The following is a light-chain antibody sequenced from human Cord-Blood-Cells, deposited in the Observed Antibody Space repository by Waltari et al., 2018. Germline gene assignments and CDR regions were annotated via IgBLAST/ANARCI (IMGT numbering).Light chain of an antibody. CDR3: QQYGSSPIT. CDR2: GAS. J-gene: IGKJ5*01. CDR1: DSVGSSY. Sequence: EIVLTLSPGTLSLSPGERATLSCRASDSVGSSYLAWYQQKPCQAPRLLIYGASSKATCIPDRFSGSGSGTDFTLTISRLVPEDFAVYYCQQYGSSPITFGQGTRLEIK. V-gene: IGKV3-20*01.